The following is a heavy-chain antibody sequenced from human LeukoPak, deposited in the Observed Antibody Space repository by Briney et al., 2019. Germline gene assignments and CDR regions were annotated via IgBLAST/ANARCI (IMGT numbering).Heavy chain of an antibody. D-gene: IGHD3-22*01. Sequence: SETLSLTCTVSGYSINSGYCWGWIRQPPGKGLEWIGGIDHSGNTHYNPSLKNRVTISVDTSKNEFSLKLSSVTATDTAVYYCARVPHSVEGSMKAVFIHYFDYWGQGSLVTVSS. CDR3: ARVPHSVEGSMKAVFIHYFDY. CDR1: GYSINSGYC. CDR2: IDHSGNT. J-gene: IGHJ4*02. V-gene: IGHV4-38-2*02.